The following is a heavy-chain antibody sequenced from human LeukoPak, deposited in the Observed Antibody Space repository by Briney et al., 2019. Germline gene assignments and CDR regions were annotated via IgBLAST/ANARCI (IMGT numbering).Heavy chain of an antibody. CDR2: IYPGDSDT. Sequence: GESLKISCKGSGYSFTSYWIGWVRQMPGKGLEWMGIIYPGDSDTRYSPSFQGQVTISADKSISTAYLQWSSLKASDTAMYYCAXXXRRDGYLIDYWGQGTLVTVSS. CDR1: GYSFTSYW. J-gene: IGHJ4*02. CDR3: AXXXRRDGYLIDY. D-gene: IGHD5-24*01. V-gene: IGHV5-51*01.